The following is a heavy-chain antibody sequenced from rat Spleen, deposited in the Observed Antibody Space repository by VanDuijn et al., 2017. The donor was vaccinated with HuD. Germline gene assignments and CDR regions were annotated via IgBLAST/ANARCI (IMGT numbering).Heavy chain of an antibody. CDR2: ISGGNT. Sequence: EVQLVESGGGLVQPGRSMKLSCAASGFTFSNYYMAWVRQAPTKGLEWVASISGGNTYYRDSVKGRFTISSDNAKSTLYLQMDSLRSEDTATNYCATHGYGGYSAPFAYWGQGTLVTVSS. D-gene: IGHD1-11*01. CDR1: GFTFSNYY. J-gene: IGHJ3*01. V-gene: IGHV5-25*01. CDR3: ATHGYGGYSAPFAY.